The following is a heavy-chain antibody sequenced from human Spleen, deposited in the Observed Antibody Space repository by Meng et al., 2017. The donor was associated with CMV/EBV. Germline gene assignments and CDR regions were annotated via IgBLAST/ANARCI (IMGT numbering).Heavy chain of an antibody. D-gene: IGHD3-9*01. CDR2: ISAYNGNT. Sequence: QVQLVQSGAEVKKPGASVKVSCKASGYTFTSYGISWVRQAPGQGLEWMGWISAYNGNTNYAQKLQGRVTMTTDTSTSTVYMELSSLRSEDTAVYYCARDKQSDSLEDWFDPWGQGTLVTVSS. V-gene: IGHV1-18*01. J-gene: IGHJ5*02. CDR1: GYTFTSYG. CDR3: ARDKQSDSLEDWFDP.